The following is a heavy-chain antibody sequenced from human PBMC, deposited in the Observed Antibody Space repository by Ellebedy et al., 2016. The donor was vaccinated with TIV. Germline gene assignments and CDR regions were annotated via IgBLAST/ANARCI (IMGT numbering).Heavy chain of an antibody. CDR2: VYLGGST. Sequence: GESLKISXAVSGFTVSSNYMSWVRQAPGKGLEWVSLVYLGGSTYYADSVKGRFTISRDNSKNTLYLQMNSLRAEDTAVYYCARDVRADDWYFDLWGRGTLVTVSS. CDR3: ARDVRADDWYFDL. V-gene: IGHV3-53*05. CDR1: GFTVSSNY. D-gene: IGHD2/OR15-2a*01. J-gene: IGHJ2*01.